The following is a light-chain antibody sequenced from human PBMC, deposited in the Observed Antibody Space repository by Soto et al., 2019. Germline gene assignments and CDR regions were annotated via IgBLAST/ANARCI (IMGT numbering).Light chain of an antibody. V-gene: IGKV3-20*01. CDR1: QSISSNY. CDR3: QQYGYPQLT. Sequence: EIVLTQSPGTLSLSPGETVTLSCRASQSISSNYVAWFQHKPGQAPRLLIYGASSRAPGIPERFSGSGSGTDCSLTINRLEPEDSAVFYCQQYGYPQLTFGGGTKVEIK. J-gene: IGKJ4*01. CDR2: GAS.